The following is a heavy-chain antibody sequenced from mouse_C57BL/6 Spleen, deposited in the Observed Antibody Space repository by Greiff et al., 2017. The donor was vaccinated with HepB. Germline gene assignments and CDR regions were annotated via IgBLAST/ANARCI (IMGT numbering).Heavy chain of an antibody. CDR3: ARYKDYDAWYFDV. J-gene: IGHJ1*03. D-gene: IGHD2-4*01. Sequence: EVQLVESGGGLVQPGGSLSLSCAASGFTFTDYYMSWVRQPPGKALEWLGFIRNKANGYTTEYSASVKGRFTISRDNSQSILYLQMNALRAEDSATYYCARYKDYDAWYFDVWGTGTTVTVSS. CDR2: IRNKANGYTT. V-gene: IGHV7-3*01. CDR1: GFTFTDYY.